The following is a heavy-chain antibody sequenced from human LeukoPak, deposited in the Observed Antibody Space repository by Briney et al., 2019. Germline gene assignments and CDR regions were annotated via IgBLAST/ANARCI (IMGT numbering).Heavy chain of an antibody. Sequence: GGSLRLSCAASGFTFSSYGMHWVRQAPGKGLEWVAVISYDGSNKYYADSVKGRFTISRHNSKNTLYLQMNSLRAEDTAVYYCAKASGPSYFQHWGQGTLVTVSS. D-gene: IGHD6-19*01. CDR2: ISYDGSNK. CDR1: GFTFSSYG. V-gene: IGHV3-30*18. J-gene: IGHJ1*01. CDR3: AKASGPSYFQH.